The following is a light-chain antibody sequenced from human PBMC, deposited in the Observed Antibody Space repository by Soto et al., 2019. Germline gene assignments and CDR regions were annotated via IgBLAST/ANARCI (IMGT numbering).Light chain of an antibody. CDR2: GAS. CDR1: QDIREQ. CDR3: QQYDNLPWT. Sequence: DIQMTQSPSSLSASVGDRVTITCQASQDIREQLNWFQQKPGKAPKLLLYGASSLETGVPSRFSGSGSGTDFTFTISSLQPEDIATYYCQQYDNLPWTFGQGTKVEIK. V-gene: IGKV1-33*01. J-gene: IGKJ1*01.